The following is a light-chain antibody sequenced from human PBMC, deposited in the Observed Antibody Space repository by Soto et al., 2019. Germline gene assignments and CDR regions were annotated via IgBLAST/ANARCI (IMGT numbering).Light chain of an antibody. CDR1: SSDVGGYNY. CDR3: ISYAGSNNFV. Sequence: QSVLTQPPSASGSPGQSVTISCTGTSSDVGGYNYVSWYQQQPGKAPKLMISEVTKRPSGVPNRFSGSKSGNTASLTVSGLQAEDEADYYCISYAGSNNFVFGTGTKLTVL. CDR2: EVT. V-gene: IGLV2-8*01. J-gene: IGLJ1*01.